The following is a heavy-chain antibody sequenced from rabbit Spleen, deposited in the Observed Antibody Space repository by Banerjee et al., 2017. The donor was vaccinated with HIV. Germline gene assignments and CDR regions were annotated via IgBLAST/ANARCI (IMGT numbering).Heavy chain of an antibody. CDR2: IGAGVTYTT. J-gene: IGHJ4*01. CDR1: GFSFSYSDY. V-gene: IGHV1S40*01. D-gene: IGHD7-1*01. Sequence: QSLEESGGDLVKPGASLTLTCTASGFSFSYSDYMCWVRQPPGKGPEWIACIGAGVTYTTYYASWAKGRFTISKTSSTTVTLQMTSLTVADTATYFCARDPYPGYAGYGYCFDLWGPGTLVTVS. CDR3: ARDPYPGYAGYGYCFDL.